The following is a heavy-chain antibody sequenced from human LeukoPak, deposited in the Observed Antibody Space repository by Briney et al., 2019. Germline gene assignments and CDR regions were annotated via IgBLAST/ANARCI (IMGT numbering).Heavy chain of an antibody. Sequence: PGGSLRLSCAASGFTVSSNYMSWVRQAPGKGLEWVSIIYSGGSTYYADSVKGRFTISRDNSKNTLYLQMNSLRAEDTAVYYCARALYGNDAFDIWGQGTMVTVSS. D-gene: IGHD4-17*01. CDR3: ARALYGNDAFDI. CDR2: IYSGGST. V-gene: IGHV3-66*01. CDR1: GFTVSSNY. J-gene: IGHJ3*02.